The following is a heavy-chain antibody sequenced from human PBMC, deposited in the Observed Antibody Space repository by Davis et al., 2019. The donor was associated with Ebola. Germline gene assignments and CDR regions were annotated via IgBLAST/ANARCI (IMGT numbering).Heavy chain of an antibody. J-gene: IGHJ6*02. D-gene: IGHD2-2*01. V-gene: IGHV1-2*02. CDR1: GYTFIGYH. Sequence: ASVKVSCKASGYTFIGYHIHWVRQAPGQGLEWMGWINPNSGGTSYVQKFLGRVTMTRDTSITTAYMELSSLGSDDTAVYYCATLPSAMSYYYYGLDVWGQGTTVTVAS. CDR3: ATLPSAMSYYYYGLDV. CDR2: INPNSGGT.